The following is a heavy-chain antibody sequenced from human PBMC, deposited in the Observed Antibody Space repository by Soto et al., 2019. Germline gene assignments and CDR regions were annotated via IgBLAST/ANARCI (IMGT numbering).Heavy chain of an antibody. D-gene: IGHD3-9*01. V-gene: IGHV1-69*13. Sequence: SVKVSCKASGGTFSSYAISWVRQAPEQGLEWMGGIIPIFGTANSAQKFQGRVTITADESTSTAYMELSSLRSEDTAVYYCAGRPLPLRYFDWPQGEWGQGALVTVAS. CDR2: IIPIFGTA. J-gene: IGHJ4*02. CDR1: GGTFSSYA. CDR3: AGRPLPLRYFDWPQGE.